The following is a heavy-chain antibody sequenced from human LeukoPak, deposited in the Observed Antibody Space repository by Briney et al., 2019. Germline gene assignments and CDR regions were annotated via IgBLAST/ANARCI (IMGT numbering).Heavy chain of an antibody. J-gene: IGHJ4*02. CDR1: GFTFSSYA. CDR3: AKDSYYYDSSGWVLDY. D-gene: IGHD3-22*01. CDR2: ISGSGGST. Sequence: HTGGSLRLSCAASGFTFSSYAMSWVRQAPGKGLEWVSAISGSGGSTYYADSVKGRFTISRDNSKNTLYLQMNSLRAEDTAVYYCAKDSYYYDSSGWVLDYWGQGTLVTVSS. V-gene: IGHV3-23*01.